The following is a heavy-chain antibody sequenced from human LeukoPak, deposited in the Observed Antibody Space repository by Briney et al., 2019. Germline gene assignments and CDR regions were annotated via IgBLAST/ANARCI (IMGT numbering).Heavy chain of an antibody. CDR3: ARDGWDIVVVPAALVYYYYYMDV. D-gene: IGHD2-2*01. CDR1: GFTFSSYA. CDR2: ISYDGSNK. V-gene: IGHV3-30-3*01. J-gene: IGHJ6*03. Sequence: GGSLRLSCAASGFTFSSYAMHWVRQAPGKGLEWVAVISYDGSNKYYADSVKGRFTISRDNSKNTLYLQTNSLRAEDTAVYYCARDGWDIVVVPAALVYYYYYMDVWGKGTTVTVSS.